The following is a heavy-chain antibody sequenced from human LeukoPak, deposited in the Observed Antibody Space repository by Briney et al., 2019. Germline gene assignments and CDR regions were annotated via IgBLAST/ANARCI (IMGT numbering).Heavy chain of an antibody. CDR2: ITWNSYSM. D-gene: IGHD1-26*01. CDR1: GFTFDDYV. J-gene: IGHJ4*02. V-gene: IGHV3-9*03. CDR3: AKSVGATTGGFDY. Sequence: GGSLRLSCAASGFTFDDYVMHWVRQAPGKGLEWVSGITWNSYSMGYADSVKGRFTITRDNAKNSLFLQMNSLRADDVALYYCAKSVGATTGGFDYWGQGTLVTVSS.